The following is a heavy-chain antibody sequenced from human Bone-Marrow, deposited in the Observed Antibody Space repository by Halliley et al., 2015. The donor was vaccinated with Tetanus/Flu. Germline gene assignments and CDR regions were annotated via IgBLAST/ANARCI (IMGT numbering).Heavy chain of an antibody. CDR2: VSFSGST. CDR1: GGSISTFH. V-gene: IGHV4-59*01. D-gene: IGHD3-10*01. CDR3: ARDPSGGDRFDY. J-gene: IGHJ4*02. Sequence: GLVKPSETLSLSCNVSGGSISTFHWSWIRQPPGRGLEWIGSVSFSGSTNYNPSLKSRVSTSVDTSKNQFSLKLNSVTAADTAVYFCARDPSGGDRFDYWGQGTLVTVSS.